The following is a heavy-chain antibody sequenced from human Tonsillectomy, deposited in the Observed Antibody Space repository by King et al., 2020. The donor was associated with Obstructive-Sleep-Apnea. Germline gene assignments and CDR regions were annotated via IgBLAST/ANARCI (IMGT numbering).Heavy chain of an antibody. CDR1: EFTFSSYS. Sequence: VQLVESGGGLVKPGGSLRLSCAASEFTFSSYSMNWVRQAPGKGLEWVSSLSSSSNYIYYADAVKGRFTISRDNAKNLLYLQMNNLRAEDTAVYYCARGLIPDIVVVVAALTQTLDAFDIWGQGTMVTVSS. V-gene: IGHV3-21*01. CDR3: ARGLIPDIVVVVAALTQTLDAFDI. J-gene: IGHJ3*02. CDR2: LSSSSNYI. D-gene: IGHD2-15*01.